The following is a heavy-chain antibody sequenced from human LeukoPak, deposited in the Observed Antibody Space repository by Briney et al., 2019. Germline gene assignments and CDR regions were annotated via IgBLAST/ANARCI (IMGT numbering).Heavy chain of an antibody. Sequence: ASVKVSCKASGYTFTDYYMNWVRQAPGQGLEWMGWINPNSGGTNYAQKFQGRVTMTRDTSISTAYMELSRLRSDDTAVYYCARWDGSGSPKTGDFDYWGQGTLVTVSS. V-gene: IGHV1-2*02. J-gene: IGHJ4*02. CDR1: GYTFTDYY. D-gene: IGHD3-10*01. CDR2: INPNSGGT. CDR3: ARWDGSGSPKTGDFDY.